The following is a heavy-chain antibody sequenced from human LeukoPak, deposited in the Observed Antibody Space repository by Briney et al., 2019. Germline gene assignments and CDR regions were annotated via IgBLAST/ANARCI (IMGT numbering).Heavy chain of an antibody. D-gene: IGHD1-20*01. J-gene: IGHJ4*02. CDR3: ARLNGALTVASFDY. CDR2: IYYSGST. CDR1: GGSISSGDYY. Sequence: PSQTLSLTCTVSGGSISSGDYYWSWIRQPPGKGLEWIGYIYYSGSTYYNPSLKGRVTISVDTSKNQFSLKLSSVTAADTAVYYCARLNGALTVASFDYWGQGTLVTVSS. V-gene: IGHV4-30-4*08.